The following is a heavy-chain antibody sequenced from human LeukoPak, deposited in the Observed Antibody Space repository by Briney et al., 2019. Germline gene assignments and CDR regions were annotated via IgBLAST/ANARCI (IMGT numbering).Heavy chain of an antibody. CDR1: GYTFTSYY. J-gene: IGHJ4*02. CDR3: ARVPRVVQLWWGEPGYYFDY. CDR2: INPSGGST. Sequence: ASVKVSCKASGYTFTSYYMHWVRQAPGQGLEWMGIINPSGGSTSYAQKFQGRVTMTRDTSTSTVYMELSSLTSEDSVVYYCARVPRVVQLWWGEPGYYFDYWGQGTLVTVSS. V-gene: IGHV1-46*01. D-gene: IGHD5-18*01.